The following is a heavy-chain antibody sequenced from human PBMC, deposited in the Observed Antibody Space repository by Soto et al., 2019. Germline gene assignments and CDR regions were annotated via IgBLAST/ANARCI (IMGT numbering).Heavy chain of an antibody. V-gene: IGHV3-33*01. J-gene: IGHJ6*02. CDR1: GFTFSSYG. CDR3: SCGYNYYYYYGIDV. D-gene: IGHD5-12*01. Sequence: QVQLVESGGGVVQPGRSLRLSCAASGFTFSSYGMHWVRQAPGKGLEWVAVIWYDGSNKYYADSVKGRFTISRDNSKNTLYLQMNSLRAEDTAVYYCSCGYNYYYYYGIDVWGQGTTVTASS. CDR2: IWYDGSNK.